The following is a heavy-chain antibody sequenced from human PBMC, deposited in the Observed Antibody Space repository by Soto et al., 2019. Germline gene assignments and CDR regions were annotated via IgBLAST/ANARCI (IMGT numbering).Heavy chain of an antibody. D-gene: IGHD5-18*01. CDR1: AGSIRSYY. CDR3: ARDSYNFDD. CDR2: IYYSGST. Sequence: SETLSLTCTVSAGSIRSYYWSWIRQPPGKGLEWIGYIYYSGSTDCNPSLKSRVTISVDTSKNQFSLKLRSVAAADTAVYYCARDSYNFDDWGQGILVTVSS. V-gene: IGHV4-59*01. J-gene: IGHJ4*02.